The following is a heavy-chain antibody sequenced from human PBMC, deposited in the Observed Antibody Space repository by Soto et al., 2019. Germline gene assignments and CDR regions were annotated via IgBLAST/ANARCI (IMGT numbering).Heavy chain of an antibody. V-gene: IGHV3-23*01. D-gene: IGHD2-21*01. CDR1: GFTFSSCP. CDR3: TKHITYCRDHMGV. CDR2: VSGSAAST. Sequence: GGSLRLSCAPSGFTFSSCPMSSVRQAPGKGLEWVSGVSGSAASTYHAAPVKGRYTITKDNSKNTPYLQMYSLRAEDTVVYTCTKHITYCRDHMGVWGKGTSGTGSS. J-gene: IGHJ6*03.